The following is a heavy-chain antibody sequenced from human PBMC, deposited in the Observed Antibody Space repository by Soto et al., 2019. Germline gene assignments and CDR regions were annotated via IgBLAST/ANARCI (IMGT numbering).Heavy chain of an antibody. J-gene: IGHJ6*03. CDR3: ARVHSGYCSSTSCPDYYYMDV. D-gene: IGHD2-2*01. Sequence: SETLSLTCAVYGGSFSGYYWSWIRQPPGKGLEWIGEINHSGSTNYNPSLKSRVTISVDTSKNQFSLKLSSVTAADTAVYYCARVHSGYCSSTSCPDYYYMDVWGKGTTVTV. CDR1: GGSFSGYY. CDR2: INHSGST. V-gene: IGHV4-34*01.